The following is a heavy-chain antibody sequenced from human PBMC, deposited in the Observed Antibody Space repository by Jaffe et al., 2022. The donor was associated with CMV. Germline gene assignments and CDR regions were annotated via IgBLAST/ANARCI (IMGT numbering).Heavy chain of an antibody. D-gene: IGHD2-21*02. Sequence: EVQLLESGGGLVQPGGSLRLSCAASGFTFSSYAMSWVRQAPGKGLEWVSAISGSGGSTYYADSVKGRFTISRDNSKNTLYLQMNSLRAEDTAVYYCAKTNWHIVVVTAGVRGDNRYFDLWGRGTLVTVSS. CDR1: GFTFSSYA. CDR2: ISGSGGST. CDR3: AKTNWHIVVVTAGVRGDNRYFDL. V-gene: IGHV3-23*01. J-gene: IGHJ2*01.